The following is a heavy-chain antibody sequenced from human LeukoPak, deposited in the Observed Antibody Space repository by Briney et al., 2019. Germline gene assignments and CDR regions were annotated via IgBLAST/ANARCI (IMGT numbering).Heavy chain of an antibody. D-gene: IGHD6-19*01. Sequence: SETLSLTCTVSGGSISSYYWSWIRQPPEKGLEWIGYIYNRGSTNYNPSLKSRVTISVDTSKNQFSLKLRSVTAADTAVYYCARDRPGIAVAGDAFDIWGQGTMVTVSS. V-gene: IGHV4-59*01. CDR2: IYNRGST. CDR3: ARDRPGIAVAGDAFDI. CDR1: GGSISSYY. J-gene: IGHJ3*02.